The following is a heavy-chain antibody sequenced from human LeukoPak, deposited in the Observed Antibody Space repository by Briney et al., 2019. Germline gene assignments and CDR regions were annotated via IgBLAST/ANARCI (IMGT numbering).Heavy chain of an antibody. V-gene: IGHV4-34*01. Sequence: PSETLSLTCAVYGGSFSGYYWSWIRQPPGKGLEWIGEINHSGSTTYNPSLKSRVTISVDTSKNQFSLKLSSVTAADTAVYYCAREVRYFDWLPGGNDAFDIWGQGTMVTVSS. CDR3: AREVRYFDWLPGGNDAFDI. CDR1: GGSFSGYY. J-gene: IGHJ3*02. D-gene: IGHD3-9*01. CDR2: INHSGST.